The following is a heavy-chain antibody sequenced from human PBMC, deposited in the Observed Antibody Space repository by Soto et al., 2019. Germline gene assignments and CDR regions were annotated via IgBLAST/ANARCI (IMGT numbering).Heavy chain of an antibody. CDR3: ARNPDGSSSPVVYYYYMDV. CDR1: GYTFTSYG. Sequence: GASVKVSCKASGYTFTSYGISWVRQAPGQGLEWMGWISAYNGNTNYAQKLQGRVTMTTDTSTSTAYMELRSLRSDDTAVYYCARNPDGSSSPVVYYYYMDVWGKGTTVTVSS. V-gene: IGHV1-18*01. D-gene: IGHD6-13*01. J-gene: IGHJ6*03. CDR2: ISAYNGNT.